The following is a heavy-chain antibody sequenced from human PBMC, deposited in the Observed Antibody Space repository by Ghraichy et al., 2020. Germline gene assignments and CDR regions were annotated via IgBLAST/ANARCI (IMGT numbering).Heavy chain of an antibody. CDR3: ARDYYGAGSDGMDV. CDR1: GYTFNSYY. CDR2: INPDSGDT. Sequence: ASVKVSGKASGYTFNSYYVHWMRQAPGQGLEWMGWINPDSGDTKVAQKFQGRVTMTRDSSINTAIMEMRSLTSGDTAIYYCARDYYGAGSDGMDVWGQGTTITVSS. D-gene: IGHD3-22*01. J-gene: IGHJ6*02. V-gene: IGHV1-2*02.